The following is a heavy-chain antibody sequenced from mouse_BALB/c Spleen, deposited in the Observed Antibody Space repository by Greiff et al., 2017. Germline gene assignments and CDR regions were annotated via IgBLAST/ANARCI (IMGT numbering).Heavy chain of an antibody. V-gene: IGHV5-9-4*01. CDR3: ARKGYDGAMDY. D-gene: IGHD2-14*01. Sequence: EVQLMESGGGLVKPGGSLKLSCAASGFTFSSYAMSWVRQSPEKRLEWVAEISSGGSYTYYPDTVTGRFTISRDNAKNTLYLEMSSLRSEDTAMYYCARKGYDGAMDYWGQGTSVTVSS. CDR2: ISSGGSYT. J-gene: IGHJ4*01. CDR1: GFTFSSYA.